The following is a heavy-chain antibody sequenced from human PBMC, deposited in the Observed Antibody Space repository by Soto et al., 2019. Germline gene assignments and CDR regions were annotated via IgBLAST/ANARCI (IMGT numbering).Heavy chain of an antibody. Sequence: PWWSLRLSCSASVFTFSTYGMHWFRQAPGKGLEWVALISYDGGNKYYADSVKGRFTISRDNSKNTLYLQVNSLRAEDTAIYYCAKVLGYCSSNSCSRDSYYYYGMDVWGQGTTVTVSS. CDR2: ISYDGGNK. J-gene: IGHJ6*02. V-gene: IGHV3-30*18. CDR1: VFTFSTYG. D-gene: IGHD2-2*01. CDR3: AKVLGYCSSNSCSRDSYYYYGMDV.